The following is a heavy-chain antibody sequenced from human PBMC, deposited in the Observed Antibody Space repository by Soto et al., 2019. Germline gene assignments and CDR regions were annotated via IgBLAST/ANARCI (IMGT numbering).Heavy chain of an antibody. CDR3: AKGDSSWVSWFDP. CDR2: INPSTGGT. V-gene: IGHV1-2*02. J-gene: IGHJ5*02. D-gene: IGHD6-13*01. CDR1: GYTFTGYY. Sequence: QAQLVQSGAEVKKPGASVKVSCQASGYTFTGYYFHWVRQAPGQELEWMGWINPSTGGTKYAQKFQGRVTMTRDTSMSTAYMEVRSLRSDDTAVYYCAKGDSSWVSWFDPWGQGTLVTVSS.